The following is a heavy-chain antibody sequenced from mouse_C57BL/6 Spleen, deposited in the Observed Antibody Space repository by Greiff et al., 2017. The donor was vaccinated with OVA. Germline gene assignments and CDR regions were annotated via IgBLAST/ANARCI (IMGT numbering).Heavy chain of an antibody. D-gene: IGHD3-3*01. CDR1: GYTFTDYN. J-gene: IGHJ2*01. Sequence: EVKLMESGPELVKPGASVKMSCKASGYTFTDYNMHWVKQSHGKSLEWIGYINPNNGGTSYNQKFKGKATLTVNKSSSTAYMELRSLTSEDSAVYYCASGDWTYYFDYWGQGTTRTVSS. CDR2: INPNNGGT. V-gene: IGHV1-22*01. CDR3: ASGDWTYYFDY.